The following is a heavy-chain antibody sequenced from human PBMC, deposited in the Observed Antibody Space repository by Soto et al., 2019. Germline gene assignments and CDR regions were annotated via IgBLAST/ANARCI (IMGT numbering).Heavy chain of an antibody. CDR3: AKLAPTSNTWY. CDR2: IDASGAYT. V-gene: IGHV3-23*01. D-gene: IGHD6-13*01. J-gene: IGHJ4*02. Sequence: GGSLRLSCAVSGFTFSNYAMIWVRQTPGKGLEWVSAIDASGAYTYYTDSVKGRFTISRDNSKNRLYLQMSSLRAEDTAVYYCAKLAPTSNTWYRGQGTVVTVSS. CDR1: GFTFSNYA.